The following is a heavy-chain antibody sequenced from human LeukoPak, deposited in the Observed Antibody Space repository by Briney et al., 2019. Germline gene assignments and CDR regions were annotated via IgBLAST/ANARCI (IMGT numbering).Heavy chain of an antibody. V-gene: IGHV3-48*02. Sequence: GGSLRLSCAASGFIFSDCGMSWVRQAPRKGLEWVSYISSSSTIYYADSVEGRFTISRDNAKNSLYLQMNSLRDEDTAVYYCARDSHYGDFLFDYWGQGTLVTVSS. J-gene: IGHJ4*02. CDR3: ARDSHYGDFLFDY. CDR1: GFIFSDCG. CDR2: ISSSSTI. D-gene: IGHD4-17*01.